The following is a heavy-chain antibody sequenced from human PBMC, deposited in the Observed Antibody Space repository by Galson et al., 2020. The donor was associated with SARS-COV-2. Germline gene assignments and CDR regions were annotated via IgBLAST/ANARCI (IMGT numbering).Heavy chain of an antibody. V-gene: IGHV1-69*13. CDR3: ARDLGTTGTTDPTSNGFDI. J-gene: IGHJ3*02. CDR2: IIPMFGTT. D-gene: IGHD4-17*01. CDR1: RGTFSKYA. Sequence: SVQVSCRRSRGTFSKYAITRVRTAPGQGLAWMGVIIPMFGTTRYAPIFEGRVTLTADDSTSTAYMEISSLRSEDTAIYYCARDLGTTGTTDPTSNGFDIWGQGTMVTVSS.